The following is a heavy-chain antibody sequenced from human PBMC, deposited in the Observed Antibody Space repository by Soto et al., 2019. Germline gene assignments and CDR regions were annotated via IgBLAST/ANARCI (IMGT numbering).Heavy chain of an antibody. V-gene: IGHV4-39*07. CDR2: LSHSGST. J-gene: IGHJ6*03. D-gene: IGHD5-12*01. CDR3: ARDHIVATIEDDHYYYMDV. Sequence: SETLSLTCTVSGGSISSSSYYWGWIRQPPGKGLEWIGDLSHSGSTYYNPSLKSRVTISVDTSKNQFSLNLRSVTAADTAVYYCARDHIVATIEDDHYYYMDVWGKGTTVTVSS. CDR1: GGSISSSSYY.